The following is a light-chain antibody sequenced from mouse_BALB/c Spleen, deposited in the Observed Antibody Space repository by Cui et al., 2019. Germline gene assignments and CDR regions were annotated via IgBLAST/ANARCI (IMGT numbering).Light chain of an antibody. V-gene: IGKV4-80*01. Sequence: QIVLTQSPAIMSASLGEEITLTCSASSSVSYMHWYQQKSGTSPKLLIYSTSNLASGDPSRFSGSGSGTFYSLTISSVEAEDAADYYCHQWSSYTWTFGGGTKLEIK. J-gene: IGKJ1*01. CDR2: STS. CDR1: SSVSY. CDR3: HQWSSYTWT.